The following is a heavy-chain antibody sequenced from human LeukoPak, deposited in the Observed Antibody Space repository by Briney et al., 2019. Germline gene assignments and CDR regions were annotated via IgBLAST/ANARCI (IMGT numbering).Heavy chain of an antibody. Sequence: TLSLTCAVSGGSISSGSYYWSWIRQPAGKGLEWIGRIYTSGSTNYNPSLKSRVTISVDTSKNQFSLKLSSVTAADTAVYYCARERFLEWLIDYWGQGTLVTVSS. CDR3: ARERFLEWLIDY. V-gene: IGHV4-61*02. CDR1: GGSISSGSYY. CDR2: IYTSGST. D-gene: IGHD3-3*01. J-gene: IGHJ4*02.